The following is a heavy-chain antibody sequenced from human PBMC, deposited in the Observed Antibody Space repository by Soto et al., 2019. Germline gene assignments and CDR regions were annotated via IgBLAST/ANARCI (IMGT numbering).Heavy chain of an antibody. CDR2: IYSGGST. CDR1: GFTVSSNY. Sequence: EVQLVASGGGLVQPGGSMRLSCAASGFTVSSNYMSWVRQAPGKGLEWVSVIYSGGSTYYADSVKGRFTISRDNSKKTLYLQMNSLRAEDTAVYYCARDVAVAGTDAFDIWGQGTMVTVSS. V-gene: IGHV3-66*01. D-gene: IGHD6-19*01. CDR3: ARDVAVAGTDAFDI. J-gene: IGHJ3*02.